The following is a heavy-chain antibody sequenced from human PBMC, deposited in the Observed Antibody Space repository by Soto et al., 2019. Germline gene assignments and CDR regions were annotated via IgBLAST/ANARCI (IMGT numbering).Heavy chain of an antibody. Sequence: QVQLVQSGAEVKKPGASVKVSCKASGYTFTSYGISWVRQAPGQGLEWMGWISAYNGNTNYAQKLQGRVTMTTDTSTSTAYMELRSLRSDDTAVYYCARELLWFGELQSDYYYYMDVWGKGTTVTVSS. CDR3: ARELLWFGELQSDYYYYMDV. CDR1: GYTFTSYG. D-gene: IGHD3-10*01. V-gene: IGHV1-18*01. J-gene: IGHJ6*03. CDR2: ISAYNGNT.